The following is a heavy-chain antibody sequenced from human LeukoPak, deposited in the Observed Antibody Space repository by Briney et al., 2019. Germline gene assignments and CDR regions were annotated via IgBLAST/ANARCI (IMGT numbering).Heavy chain of an antibody. J-gene: IGHJ4*02. D-gene: IGHD2-15*01. CDR2: ICYSGST. Sequence: SETLSLTCTVSGGSISSGDYYWSWIRQPPGKGLEWIGYICYSGSTYYNPSLKSRVTISVDTSKNQFSLKLSSVTAADTAVYYCARAAATLIDYWGQGTLVTVSS. CDR1: GGSISSGDYY. V-gene: IGHV4-30-4*01. CDR3: ARAAATLIDY.